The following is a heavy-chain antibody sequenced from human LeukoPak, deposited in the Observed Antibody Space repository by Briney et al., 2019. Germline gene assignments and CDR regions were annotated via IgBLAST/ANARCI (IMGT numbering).Heavy chain of an antibody. Sequence: PSGTLSLTCAVSGGSISSSNWWSWVRQPPGKGLEWIGEIYHSGSTNYQPPLKSRLTISHDNSKNPFSLTLSSVHAADSPVYCRAGGVAGAGTGWFDPWGQGTLVTVSS. D-gene: IGHD6-13*01. CDR2: IYHSGST. CDR3: AGGVAGAGTGWFDP. CDR1: GGSISSSNW. J-gene: IGHJ5*02. V-gene: IGHV4-4*01.